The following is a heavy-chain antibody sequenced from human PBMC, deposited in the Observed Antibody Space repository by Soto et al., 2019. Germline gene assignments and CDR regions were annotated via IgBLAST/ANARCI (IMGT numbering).Heavy chain of an antibody. V-gene: IGHV1-18*01. D-gene: IGHD3-16*01. Sequence: QVQLVQRGDEVKKPGASVKVSCKASGYIFVNYGIAWVRQAPGQGLEWMGWISPYTGNTHSATKVQGRLTMTTDTSTSTAYMDLGSLTSDDTAVYYCVMVDNYVTPTPQDVWGQGTTVTVSS. CDR2: ISPYTGNT. J-gene: IGHJ6*02. CDR3: VMVDNYVTPTPQDV. CDR1: GYIFVNYG.